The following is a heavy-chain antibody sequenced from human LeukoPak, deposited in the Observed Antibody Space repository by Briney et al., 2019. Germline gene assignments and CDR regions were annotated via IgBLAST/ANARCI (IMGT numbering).Heavy chain of an antibody. CDR1: GGSIKSYY. D-gene: IGHD3-10*01. CDR2: IYHSGST. CDR3: ASSGSYYDEAFDI. Sequence: SETLSLTCTVSGGSIKSYYWSWIRQPPGKGLEWIGSIYHSGSTYYNPSLKSRVTISVDTSKNQFSLKLSSVTAADTAEYYCASSGSYYDEAFDIWGQGTMVTVSS. V-gene: IGHV4-38-2*02. J-gene: IGHJ3*02.